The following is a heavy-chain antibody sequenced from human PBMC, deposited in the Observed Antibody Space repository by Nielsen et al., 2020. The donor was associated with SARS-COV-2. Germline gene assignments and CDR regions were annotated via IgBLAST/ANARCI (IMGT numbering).Heavy chain of an antibody. J-gene: IGHJ4*02. CDR3: SRRRGSYFDY. V-gene: IGHV4-34*01. CDR1: GGSFSGYY. Sequence: SETLSLTCAVYGGSFSGYYWSWIRQPPGKGLEWIGEINHSGSTNYNPSLKSRVTISVDTSRNQFSLKLSSVTAADTAIYYCSRRRGSYFDYWGQGTLVTVSS. D-gene: IGHD1-26*01. CDR2: INHSGST.